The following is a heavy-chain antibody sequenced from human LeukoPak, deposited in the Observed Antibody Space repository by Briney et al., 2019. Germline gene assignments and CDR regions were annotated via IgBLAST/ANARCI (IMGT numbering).Heavy chain of an antibody. D-gene: IGHD2-2*01. CDR3: ARARSGYCSSTSCFFDY. V-gene: IGHV3-21*01. CDR2: ISSSSSYI. CDR1: GFTFSSYS. J-gene: IGHJ4*02. Sequence: GGFLRLSCAASGFTFSSYSMNWVRQAPGKGLEWVSSISSSSSYIYYADSVKGRFTISRDNAKNSLYLQMNSLRAEDTAVYYCARARSGYCSSTSCFFDYWGQGTLVTVSS.